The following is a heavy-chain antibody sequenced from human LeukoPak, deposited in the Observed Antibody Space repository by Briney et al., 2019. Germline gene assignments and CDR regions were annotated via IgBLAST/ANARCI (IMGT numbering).Heavy chain of an antibody. CDR1: GFAFSNSW. D-gene: IGHD3-22*01. CDR3: ARLDSSGYLSDY. Sequence: GGSLRLSCAVSGFAFSNSWMTWVRQAPGKGLEWVANINQGGSTKNYVDSVKGRFTISRDDAKNSLYLQMSSLRAEDTAVYYCARLDSSGYLSDYWGQGTQVTVSS. J-gene: IGHJ4*02. V-gene: IGHV3-7*01. CDR2: INQGGSTK.